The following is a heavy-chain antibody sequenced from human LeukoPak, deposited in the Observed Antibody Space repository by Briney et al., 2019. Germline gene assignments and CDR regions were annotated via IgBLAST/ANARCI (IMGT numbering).Heavy chain of an antibody. D-gene: IGHD6-19*01. J-gene: IGHJ4*02. Sequence: GGSLRLSCAASGLTYSEYYMDWVRQAPGKGLEWVGRSRNKAKGYSTEYAASVKGRFTISRDDSENSVYLQMNSLKSEDTAVYYCTGVRSGSGRYADYWGQGTLVTVSS. V-gene: IGHV3-72*01. CDR2: SRNKAKGYST. CDR1: GLTYSEYY. CDR3: TGVRSGSGRYADY.